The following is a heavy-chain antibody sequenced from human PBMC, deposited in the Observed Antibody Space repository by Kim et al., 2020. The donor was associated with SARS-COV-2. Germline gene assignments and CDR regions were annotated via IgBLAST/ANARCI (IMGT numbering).Heavy chain of an antibody. CDR3: ARLQEMATCDY. Sequence: SETLSLTCTVSGGSISSSSYYWGWIRQPPGKGLEWIGSIYYSGSTYYNPSLKSRVTISVDTSKNQFSLKLSSVTAADTAVYYCARLQEMATCDYWGQGTLVTVSS. D-gene: IGHD5-12*01. CDR2: IYYSGST. V-gene: IGHV4-39*01. CDR1: GGSISSSSYY. J-gene: IGHJ4*02.